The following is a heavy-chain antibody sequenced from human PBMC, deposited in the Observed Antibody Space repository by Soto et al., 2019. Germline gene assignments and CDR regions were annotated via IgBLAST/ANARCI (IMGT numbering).Heavy chain of an antibody. Sequence: QVQLVQSGDEVKKPGASVKVSCKASGYTFTNYAMHWVRQAPGQMPEWMGWINAGNGNTKYSQKFQGRVTITRDTSASTVYMELSSLRSEDTSVYYCARDRFSVLEWLSNVRGYMDVWGKGTTVTVSS. CDR2: INAGNGNT. V-gene: IGHV1-3*01. CDR3: ARDRFSVLEWLSNVRGYMDV. D-gene: IGHD3-3*01. J-gene: IGHJ6*03. CDR1: GYTFTNYA.